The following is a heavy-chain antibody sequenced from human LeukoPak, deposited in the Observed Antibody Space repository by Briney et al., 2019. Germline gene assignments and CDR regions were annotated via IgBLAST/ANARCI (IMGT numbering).Heavy chain of an antibody. CDR3: ARGGGSGSYYRPLFDC. CDR1: GGTFSSYA. J-gene: IGHJ4*02. CDR2: IIPIFGTA. Sequence: ASVKVSCKASGGTFSSYAISWVRQAPGQGLEWMGGIIPIFGTANYAQKFQGRVTITADESTSTAYMELSSLRSEDTAVYYCARGGGSGSYYRPLFDCWGQGTLVTVSS. D-gene: IGHD3-10*01. V-gene: IGHV1-69*13.